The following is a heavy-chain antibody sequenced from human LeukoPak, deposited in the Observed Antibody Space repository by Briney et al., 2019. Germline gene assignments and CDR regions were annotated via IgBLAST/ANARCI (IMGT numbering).Heavy chain of an antibody. Sequence: GGSLTRSCAVSGITFSFHAMRWVRQAPVKGLEWVAVIWNDGSNKYDADSVKGRFTISRDNSKNTLDLQMNSLRADDTAVYYCARDGGGNSPDYWGQGTLVSVSS. J-gene: IGHJ4*02. D-gene: IGHD4-23*01. CDR1: GITFSFHA. CDR2: IWNDGSNK. CDR3: ARDGGGNSPDY. V-gene: IGHV3-33*01.